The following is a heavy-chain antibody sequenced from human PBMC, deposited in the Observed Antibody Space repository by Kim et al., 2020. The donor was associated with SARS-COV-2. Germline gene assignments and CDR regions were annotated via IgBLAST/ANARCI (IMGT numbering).Heavy chain of an antibody. CDR3: ARAPNGWNYFES. Sequence: YSVDSVKGRFSISRDNANNSVFLQLNSLTVDDTAIYYCARAPNGWNYFESWGQGTLVTVSS. V-gene: IGHV3-7*01. J-gene: IGHJ4*02. D-gene: IGHD6-19*01.